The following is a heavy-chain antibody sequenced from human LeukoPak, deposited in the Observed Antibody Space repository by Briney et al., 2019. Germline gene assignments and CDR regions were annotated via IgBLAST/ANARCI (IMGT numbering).Heavy chain of an antibody. CDR3: ARVTGGGNVAYWYFDL. Sequence: SETLSLTCAVSGYSISSGYYWGWIRPPPGKGLEWIGSIYHSGSTYYNPSLKSRVTISLDIYKAQFSLNLKSVTAADTAVYCCARVTGGGNVAYWYFDLWGRGTLVTVSS. D-gene: IGHD4-23*01. CDR2: IYHSGST. J-gene: IGHJ2*01. V-gene: IGHV4-38-2*01. CDR1: GYSISSGYY.